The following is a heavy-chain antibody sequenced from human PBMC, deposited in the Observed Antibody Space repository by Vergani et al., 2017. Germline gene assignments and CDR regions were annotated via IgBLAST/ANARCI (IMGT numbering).Heavy chain of an antibody. Sequence: EVQLVESGGGLVQPGGSLRLSCAASGLSVDSNDMSWVRQSPGRGLEWVSSVSSTDGTTYAASVRGRFTISRDKSKNPLYLQMDSLRLEDTAVYFCARSGXLDCLCKGLGFDPWGLGTQVTVSS. V-gene: IGHV3-66*02. CDR2: VSSTDGT. D-gene: IGHD2/OR15-2a*01. J-gene: IGHJ5*02. CDR1: GLSVDSND. CDR3: ARSGXLDCLCKGLGFDP.